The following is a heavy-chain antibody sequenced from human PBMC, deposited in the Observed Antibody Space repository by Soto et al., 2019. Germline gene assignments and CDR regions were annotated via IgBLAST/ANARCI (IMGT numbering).Heavy chain of an antibody. D-gene: IGHD3-22*01. CDR2: ITSRSNYI. CDR3: ARYYYDGSAFYYVFEY. J-gene: IGHJ4*02. CDR1: GCTFSTYS. Sequence: PGGSLRLSCAASGCTFSTYSMIWVRQAPGKGLEWVSSITSRSNYIYYADSVRGRFTISRDNAKNSLYLQMNSLRAEDTAVYYCARYYYDGSAFYYVFEYWGQGALVTVSS. V-gene: IGHV3-21*01.